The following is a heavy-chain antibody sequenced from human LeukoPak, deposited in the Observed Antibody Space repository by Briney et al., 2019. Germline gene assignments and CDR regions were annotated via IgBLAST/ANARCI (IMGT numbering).Heavy chain of an antibody. V-gene: IGHV4-34*01. CDR1: GGSFSGYY. J-gene: IGHJ5*02. Sequence: SETLSLTCAVYGGSFSGYYWSWIRQPPGKGLEWIGEINHSGSTYYNPSLKSRVTISVDTSKNQFSLKLSSVTAADTAVYYCARGRITMVRGVRGNWFDPWGQGTLVTVSS. D-gene: IGHD3-10*01. CDR2: INHSGST. CDR3: ARGRITMVRGVRGNWFDP.